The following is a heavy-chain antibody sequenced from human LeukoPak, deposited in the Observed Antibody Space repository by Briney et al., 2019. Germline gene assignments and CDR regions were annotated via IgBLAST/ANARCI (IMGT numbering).Heavy chain of an antibody. CDR3: AKVSPSLYSSGWYEIDY. CDR1: GFSFTSYA. V-gene: IGHV3-30*02. CDR2: INSDGINK. Sequence: PGGSLRLSCATSGFSFTSYALHWVRQAPGKGLEWLTFINSDGINKYYADSVKGRFTISRDNSKNTLYLQMNSLRAEDTAVYYCAKVSPSLYSSGWYEIDYWGQGTLVTVSS. J-gene: IGHJ4*02. D-gene: IGHD6-19*01.